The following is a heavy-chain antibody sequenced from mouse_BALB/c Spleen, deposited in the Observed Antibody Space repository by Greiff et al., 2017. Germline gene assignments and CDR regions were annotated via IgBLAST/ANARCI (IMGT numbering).Heavy chain of an antibody. Sequence: EVKLQESGGGLVKPGGSLKLSCAASGFTFSDYYMYWVRQTPEKRLEWVATISDGGSYTYYPDSVKGRFTISRDNAKNNLYLQMSSLKSEDTAMYYCARDEGLIRFSAWFAYWGQGTLVTVSA. CDR1: GFTFSDYY. V-gene: IGHV5-4*02. CDR2: ISDGGSYT. J-gene: IGHJ3*01. D-gene: IGHD1-1*01. CDR3: ARDEGLIRFSAWFAY.